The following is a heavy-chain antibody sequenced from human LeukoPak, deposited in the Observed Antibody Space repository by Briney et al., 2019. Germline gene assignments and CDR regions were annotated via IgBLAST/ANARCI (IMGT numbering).Heavy chain of an antibody. CDR2: ISGSGGST. D-gene: IGHD6-19*01. Sequence: PGGSLRLSCAASGFTFSSYAMSWVRQAPGKGLEWVSAISGSGGSTYYADSVKGRFTISRDNSKNTLYLQMNSLRAEATAVYYCAKAQGYSSGNYFDYWGQGTLVTVSS. J-gene: IGHJ4*02. CDR1: GFTFSSYA. V-gene: IGHV3-23*01. CDR3: AKAQGYSSGNYFDY.